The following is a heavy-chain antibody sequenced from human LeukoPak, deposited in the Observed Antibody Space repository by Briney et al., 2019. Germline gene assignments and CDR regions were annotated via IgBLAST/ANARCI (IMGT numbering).Heavy chain of an antibody. J-gene: IGHJ6*02. CDR3: ARDRDYWGSRGMDV. V-gene: IGHV3-11*01. Sequence: KRGGPLRLSCAASGFSFSDYYMRWMREAPGKGVECVSYISSCCSTIYYADSVMSRFPISRDNAKNSLYLQMNSLKAEDTAVYYCARDRDYWGSRGMDVWGQGTTVTVSS. CDR1: GFSFSDYY. D-gene: IGHD2-8*02. CDR2: ISSCCSTI.